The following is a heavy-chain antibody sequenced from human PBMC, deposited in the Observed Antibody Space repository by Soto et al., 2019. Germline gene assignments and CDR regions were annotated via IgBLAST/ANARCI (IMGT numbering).Heavy chain of an antibody. V-gene: IGHV3-48*03. CDR2: ISAGGSTK. D-gene: IGHD6-13*01. Sequence: GGSLRLSCAGSWFTFSSSEMNWVRQSPGKGLEWVSYISAGGSTKYYADSVKGRFTISRDNAKNSLYLQMNTLRAEDTAVYYCARDITPSGISGSHYAMDGWGQGTTVTVSS. CDR1: WFTFSSSE. J-gene: IGHJ6*02. CDR3: ARDITPSGISGSHYAMDG.